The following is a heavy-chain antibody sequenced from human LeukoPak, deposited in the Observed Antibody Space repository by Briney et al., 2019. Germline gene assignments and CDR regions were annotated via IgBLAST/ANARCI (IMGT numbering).Heavy chain of an antibody. CDR2: INSDGSNT. D-gene: IGHD4-23*01. Sequence: PGGSLRLSCAASGFTFTSYWMHWVRQPPGKGLVWVSRINSDGSNTYYADSVKGRFTISRDNAKNTLYLQMNSLRAEDTAVYYCARIYAGNSHFDYWGQGTLVTVSS. CDR3: ARIYAGNSHFDY. CDR1: GFTFTSYW. V-gene: IGHV3-74*01. J-gene: IGHJ4*02.